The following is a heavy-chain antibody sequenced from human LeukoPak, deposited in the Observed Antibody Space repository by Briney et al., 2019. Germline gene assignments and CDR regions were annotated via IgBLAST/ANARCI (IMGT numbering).Heavy chain of an antibody. CDR2: IDWDDDK. D-gene: IGHD3-22*01. V-gene: IGHV2-70*11. J-gene: IGHJ4*02. CDR1: GFSLSTRGMC. CDR3: ARTDYYDSSGYYYVSY. Sequence: SGPTLVNPTQTLTLTCTFSGFSLSTRGMCVSWIRQPSGKALEWLARIDWDDDKYYSTSLKTRLTISKDTSKNQVVLTMTNMDPVDTATYYCARTDYYDSSGYYYVSYWGQGTLVTVSS.